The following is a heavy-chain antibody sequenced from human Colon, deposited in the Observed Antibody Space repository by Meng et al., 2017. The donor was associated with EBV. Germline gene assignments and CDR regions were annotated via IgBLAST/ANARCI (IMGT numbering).Heavy chain of an antibody. CDR1: GGSISSNGYY. CDR3: ARRRGGSGRDC. D-gene: IGHD3-10*01. V-gene: IGHV4-39*01. Sequence: RQLQGSGPGLVKPSETLSLTCTVSGGSISSNGYYWDWVRQPPGKGLEWIGAIYHSGSTSYNPSLQSRVTMFVDTSKNQFSLMLTSVTATDTAVYYCARRRGGSGRDCWGQGTLVTVSS. J-gene: IGHJ4*02. CDR2: IYHSGST.